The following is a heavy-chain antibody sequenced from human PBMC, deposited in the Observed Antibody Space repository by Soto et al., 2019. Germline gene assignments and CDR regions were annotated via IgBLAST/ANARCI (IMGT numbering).Heavy chain of an antibody. CDR1: GFTFSTYA. V-gene: IGHV3-23*01. Sequence: EVQLLESGGGLVQPGGSLRLSCAASGFTFSTYAMTWVRQAPGKGLQWVSAITGNGDNTYYADSVMGRFTISRDNSKNTLYLQMNRLRAEDTAVYYCASARGSGGGMDVWGQGTTVTVSS. D-gene: IGHD3-10*01. J-gene: IGHJ6*02. CDR3: ASARGSGGGMDV. CDR2: ITGNGDNT.